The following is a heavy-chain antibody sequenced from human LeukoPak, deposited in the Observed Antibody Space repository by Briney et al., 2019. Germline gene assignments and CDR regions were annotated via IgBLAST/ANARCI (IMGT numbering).Heavy chain of an antibody. CDR1: GFTVSSNY. J-gene: IGHJ4*02. V-gene: IGHV3-66*01. D-gene: IGHD6-13*01. CDR2: IYSGGST. CDR3: ARSRYGTTWSSSWEFDY. Sequence: GGSLRLSCAASGFTVSSNYMNWVRQAPGKGLEWVSIIYSGGSTYYADSVKGRFTISRDNSKNTLYLQMNSLRAEDTAVYYCARSRYGTTWSSSWEFDYWGQGTLVTVSS.